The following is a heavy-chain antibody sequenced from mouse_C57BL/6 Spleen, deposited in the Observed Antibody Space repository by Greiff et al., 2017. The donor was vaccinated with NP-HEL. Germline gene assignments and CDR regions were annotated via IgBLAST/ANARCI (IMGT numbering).Heavy chain of an antibody. CDR1: GYTFTDYN. V-gene: IGHV1-18*01. Sequence: EVQLQQSGPELVKPGASVKIPCKASGYTFTDYNMDWVKQSHGKSLEWIGDINPNNGGTIYNQKFKGKATLTVDKSSSTAYMELRSLTSEDTAVYYCATYYGNFLLAYWGQGTLVTVSA. J-gene: IGHJ3*01. D-gene: IGHD2-1*01. CDR2: INPNNGGT. CDR3: ATYYGNFLLAY.